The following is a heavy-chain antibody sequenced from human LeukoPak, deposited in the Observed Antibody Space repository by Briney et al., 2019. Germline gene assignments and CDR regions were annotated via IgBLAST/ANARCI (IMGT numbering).Heavy chain of an antibody. CDR1: GGSISSSIYY. CDR2: MFYAGDT. CDR3: ARTDSGRFSYFDY. D-gene: IGHD5-12*01. Sequence: PSKTLSLTCTVSGGSISSSIYYWGWTRQPPGKGLEWIGTMFYAGDTFYNPSLESRVTISVDTSKNQFSLKLTSVTAADRAVYYCARTDSGRFSYFDYWGQGTLVTVSS. V-gene: IGHV4-39*01. J-gene: IGHJ4*02.